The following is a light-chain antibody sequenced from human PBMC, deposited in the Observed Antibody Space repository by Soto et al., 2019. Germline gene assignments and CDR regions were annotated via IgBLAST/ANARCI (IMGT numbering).Light chain of an antibody. CDR1: QGISSY. CDR2: KAS. CDR3: QQLSSYPVT. J-gene: IGKJ4*01. V-gene: IGKV1-9*01. Sequence: RQLTQSPAFVSAPVRNRVTISCRASQGISSYLSWYQQKPGRAPNLLIYKASTLKSGVPSRFSGSGSGTEFTLTINSLQPEDFATYYCQQLSSYPVTFGGGTKVDI.